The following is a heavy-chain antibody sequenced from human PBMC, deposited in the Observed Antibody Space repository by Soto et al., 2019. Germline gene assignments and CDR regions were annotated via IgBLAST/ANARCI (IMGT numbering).Heavy chain of an antibody. CDR1: GYTFSTYG. Sequence: ASVNVSCKASGYTFSTYGITWVRQAPGQGLDWMGWINPLKGDTKSAANFQDRVTMTTDTSTRTAYMELRSLRSDDTAVYYCARVKVPAAILGAFDLWGQGTLVTVSS. D-gene: IGHD2-2*02. CDR3: ARVKVPAAILGAFDL. V-gene: IGHV1-18*01. J-gene: IGHJ3*01. CDR2: INPLKGDT.